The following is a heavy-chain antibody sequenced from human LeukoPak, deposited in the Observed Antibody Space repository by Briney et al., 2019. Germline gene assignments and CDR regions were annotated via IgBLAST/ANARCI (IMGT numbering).Heavy chain of an antibody. V-gene: IGHV5-51*01. CDR1: GYSFTAYC. CDR2: IYPGDSAT. CDR3: ARPAAGLGGFDY. D-gene: IGHD3-16*01. Sequence: GESLKISCRGSGYSFTAYCIAWERQMPGKGLEWMATIYPGDSATTYSPSFQGQVTISADKSITTAYLQWSSLKASDTAMYYCARPAAGLGGFDYWGQGTLVTVSS. J-gene: IGHJ4*02.